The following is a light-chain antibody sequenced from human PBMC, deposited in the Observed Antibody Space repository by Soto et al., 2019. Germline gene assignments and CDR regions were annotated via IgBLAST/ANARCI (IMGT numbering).Light chain of an antibody. CDR1: RSDVGGYNY. CDR3: TSYTSSSTLGV. J-gene: IGLJ2*01. V-gene: IGLV2-14*01. CDR2: DVT. Sequence: QSVLTQPASVSGSPGQSITISCTGTRSDVGGYNYVSWYQQHPGKAPKLMIYDVTKRPSGVSNRFSGSKSGNTASLTISGLQAEDEADYYCTSYTSSSTLGVFGGGPKLTVL.